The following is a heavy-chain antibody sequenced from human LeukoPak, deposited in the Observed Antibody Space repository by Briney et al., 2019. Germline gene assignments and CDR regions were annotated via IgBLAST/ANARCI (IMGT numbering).Heavy chain of an antibody. D-gene: IGHD3-9*01. V-gene: IGHV4-59*01. CDR3: ALGRYDRGDVLRYFDWLLLELDY. J-gene: IGHJ4*02. CDR2: IYYSGST. CDR1: GGSISSYY. Sequence: SETLSLTCTVSGGSISSYYWSWIRQTPGKGLEWIGYIYYSGSTNYNPPLKSRVTISVDTSKNQFSLKLSSVTAADTAVYYCALGRYDRGDVLRYFDWLLLELDYWGQGTLVTVSS.